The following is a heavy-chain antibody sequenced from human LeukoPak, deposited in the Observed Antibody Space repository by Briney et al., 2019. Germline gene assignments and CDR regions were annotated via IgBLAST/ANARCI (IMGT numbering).Heavy chain of an antibody. CDR1: GFTLSSYA. D-gene: IGHD3-3*01. Sequence: PGGSLRLSCAASGFTLSSYAMSWVRQAPGKGLEWVSAISGSGGSTYYADSVKCRFTISRDNSKNTLYLQMNSLRAEDTAVYYRAKAAPRLTIFGATVEYWRQGPLVTVSS. V-gene: IGHV3-23*01. J-gene: IGHJ4*02. CDR3: AKAAPRLTIFGATVEY. CDR2: ISGSGGST.